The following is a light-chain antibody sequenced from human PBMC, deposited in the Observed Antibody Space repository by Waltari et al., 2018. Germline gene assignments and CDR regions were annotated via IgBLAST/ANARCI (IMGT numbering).Light chain of an antibody. CDR2: SNK. J-gene: IGLJ2*01. Sequence: QSVLFQPPSPSGTPGQRVTISCSGSSSNTGSNFVFWYQQFPERAPKLVSYSNKRRPSGVPYLCSGSRSGTSASLTISVLRSEDESDYYCASWDDSLSGRIFGGGTKLTVL. V-gene: IGLV1-47*01. CDR1: SSNTGSNF. CDR3: ASWDDSLSGRI.